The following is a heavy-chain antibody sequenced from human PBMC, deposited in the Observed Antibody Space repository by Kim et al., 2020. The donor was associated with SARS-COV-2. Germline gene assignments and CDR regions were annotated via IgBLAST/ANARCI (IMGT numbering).Heavy chain of an antibody. Sequence: SETLSLTCAVYGGSFSGYHWSWIRQPPGKGLEWIGEINHSGSTNYNPSLKSRVTISTDTSKNQFSLKLSSVTAADTAVYYCASRLNPMIVAVTAFDYWGQGTLVTVSS. CDR1: GGSFSGYH. J-gene: IGHJ4*02. D-gene: IGHD3-22*01. V-gene: IGHV4-34*01. CDR2: INHSGST. CDR3: ASRLNPMIVAVTAFDY.